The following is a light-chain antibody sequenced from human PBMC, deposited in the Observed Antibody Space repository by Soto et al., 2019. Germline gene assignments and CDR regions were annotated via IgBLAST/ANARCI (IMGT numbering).Light chain of an antibody. CDR2: GAY. CDR3: QEALNEPWT. J-gene: IGKJ1*01. CDR1: QTISFF. V-gene: IGKV1-39*01. Sequence: RLTQSPSSLSASVGDRSTITCMANQTISFFLNWYQQRPGRAPKLLIYGAYNLLSGVTSRFTGSRSGTDFTLVISSLQVDDFATYYCQEALNEPWTVGQGTKVDIK.